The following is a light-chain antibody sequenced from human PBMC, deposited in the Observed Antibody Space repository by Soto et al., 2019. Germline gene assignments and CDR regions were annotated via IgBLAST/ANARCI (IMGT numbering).Light chain of an antibody. J-gene: IGKJ5*01. CDR1: QSVSSTY. Sequence: EIVLTQSPGTLSLSPAERATLSCRASQSVSSTYLAWYQQKPGQPPRLLIYGASSRATGIPDRFSGSGSGTVFTLTITSLESVDFAVSYCQQYCSSPVTFGQGTRLDIK. V-gene: IGKV3-20*01. CDR3: QQYCSSPVT. CDR2: GAS.